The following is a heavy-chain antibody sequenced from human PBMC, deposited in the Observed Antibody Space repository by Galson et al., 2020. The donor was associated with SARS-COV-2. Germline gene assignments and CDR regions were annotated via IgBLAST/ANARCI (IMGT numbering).Heavy chain of an antibody. J-gene: IGHJ5*01. Sequence: GGSLRLSCAASGFTFSDYVMHWVRQAPGKGLEWVSRSGASGGGTYYTDSVKGWFTISRDISKNTLYLDMRSLRDEDTAVYYCAKDYGRFCSGPTCNLFDSWGQGTVVTVSS. CDR3: AKDYGRFCSGPTCNLFDS. D-gene: IGHD2-15*01. V-gene: IGHV3-23*01. CDR1: GFTFSDYV. CDR2: SGASGGGT.